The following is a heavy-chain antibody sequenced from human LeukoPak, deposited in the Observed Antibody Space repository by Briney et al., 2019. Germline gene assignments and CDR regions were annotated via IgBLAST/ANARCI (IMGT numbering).Heavy chain of an antibody. J-gene: IGHJ6*02. V-gene: IGHV3-21*01. CDR3: ARDRVDSGYDSDYYYGMDV. CDR2: ISSSSSYI. CDR1: GFTFSSYS. Sequence: GGSLRLSCAASGFTFSSYSMNWVRQAPGKGLVWVSSISSSSSYIYYADSVKGRFTISRDNAKNSLYLQMNSLRAEDTAVYYCARDRVDSGYDSDYYYGMDVWGQGTTVTVSS. D-gene: IGHD5-12*01.